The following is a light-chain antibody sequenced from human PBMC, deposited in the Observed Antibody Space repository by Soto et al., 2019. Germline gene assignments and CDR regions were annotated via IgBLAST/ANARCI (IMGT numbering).Light chain of an antibody. CDR2: GAS. V-gene: IGKV3-20*01. Sequence: PGDGATLSCRASQSVSSNFLAWCQQRPGQAPRLLIYGASTRAAGIPDRFSGSWSGTDFTLTITRLEPEDSAVYFCQQYTGPPTTFGQGTRLEIK. CDR1: QSVSSNF. J-gene: IGKJ5*01. CDR3: QQYTGPPTT.